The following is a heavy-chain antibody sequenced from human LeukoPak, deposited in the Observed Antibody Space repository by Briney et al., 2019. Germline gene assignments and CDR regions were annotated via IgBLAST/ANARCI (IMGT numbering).Heavy chain of an antibody. V-gene: IGHV4-34*01. CDR2: INHSGST. Sequence: KPSETLSLTCAVYGGSFSGYYWSWIRQPPDKGLECIGEINHSGSTNYNPSLKSRVTISIDTSKNQFSLKLSSVTAADTAVYYCARGAYGDYANRQYIWFDPWGQGALVTVSS. CDR3: ARGAYGDYANRQYIWFDP. D-gene: IGHD4-17*01. CDR1: GGSFSGYY. J-gene: IGHJ5*02.